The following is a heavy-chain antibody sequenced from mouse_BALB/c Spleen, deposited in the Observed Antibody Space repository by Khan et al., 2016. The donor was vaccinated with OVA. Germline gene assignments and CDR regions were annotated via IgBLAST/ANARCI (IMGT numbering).Heavy chain of an antibody. Sequence: DLVKPGASVKLSCKASGYTFTSYWLNWIKQRPGQGLEWIGRIAPGSGSDYYNDMFKGKATVTIDTTSSTAYIQVRSLSSEDSAVXFCARSNYDGSGLYAMDYWGQGTSGTVSS. J-gene: IGHJ4*01. CDR2: IAPGSGSD. V-gene: IGHV1S41*01. CDR3: ARSNYDGSGLYAMDY. D-gene: IGHD1-1*01. CDR1: GYTFTSYW.